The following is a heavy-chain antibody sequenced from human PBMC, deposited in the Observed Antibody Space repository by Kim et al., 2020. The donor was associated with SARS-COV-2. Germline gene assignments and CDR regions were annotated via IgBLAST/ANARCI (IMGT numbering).Heavy chain of an antibody. Sequence: GGSLRLSCAASGFTFSSYGMHWVRQAPGKGLEWVAVIWYDGSNKYYADSVKGRFTISRDNSKNTFYLQMNSLRAEDTAVYYCASERGYSSSSWGIFDYWGQGTLVTVSS. CDR3: ASERGYSSSSWGIFDY. J-gene: IGHJ4*02. CDR1: GFTFSSYG. V-gene: IGHV3-33*01. D-gene: IGHD6-6*01. CDR2: IWYDGSNK.